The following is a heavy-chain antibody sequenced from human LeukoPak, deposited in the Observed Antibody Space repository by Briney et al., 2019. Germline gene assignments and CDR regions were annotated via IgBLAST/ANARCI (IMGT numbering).Heavy chain of an antibody. Sequence: GGSLRLSCAASEFTFSNYAMSWVRQPPGKGLEWVSAISNSGGTTYYADSVKGRFTISRDNSKNTLYLQMNSLRAEDTAVYYCAKEVRNVVAADYWGQGTLVTVST. CDR3: AKEVRNVVAADY. J-gene: IGHJ4*02. CDR1: EFTFSNYA. D-gene: IGHD1-1*01. CDR2: ISNSGGTT. V-gene: IGHV3-23*01.